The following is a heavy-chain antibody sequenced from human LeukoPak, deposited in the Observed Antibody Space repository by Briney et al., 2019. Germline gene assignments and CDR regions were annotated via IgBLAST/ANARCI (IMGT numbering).Heavy chain of an antibody. CDR3: ARDQVAGTYYYYGMDV. V-gene: IGHV1-46*01. CDR2: INPSGGST. D-gene: IGHD6-19*01. CDR1: GYTFTSYY. Sequence: ASVKVSCKASGYTFTSYYMHWVRQAPGQGLEWMGIINPSGGSTNYAQKFQGRVTMTRDTSTSTVYMELSSLGSEDTAVYYCARDQVAGTYYYYGMDVWGQGTTVTVSS. J-gene: IGHJ6*02.